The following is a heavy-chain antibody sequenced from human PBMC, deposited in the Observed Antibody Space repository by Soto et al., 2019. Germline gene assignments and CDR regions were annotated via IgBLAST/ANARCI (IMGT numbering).Heavy chain of an antibody. CDR1: GFTFNSYA. CDR2: ISYDGSKK. J-gene: IGHJ4*02. Sequence: SLRLSCTASGFTFNSYAMHWVRQAPGKGLEWVAFISYDGSKKYYADSVKGRLTISRDSSKSTLYLQMNSLRVEDTAVYYCARDAHYFHKSGYYKGRRYYFDDCGPGTRLTVAS. V-gene: IGHV3-30-3*01. CDR3: ARDAHYFHKSGYYKGRRYYFDD. D-gene: IGHD3-22*01.